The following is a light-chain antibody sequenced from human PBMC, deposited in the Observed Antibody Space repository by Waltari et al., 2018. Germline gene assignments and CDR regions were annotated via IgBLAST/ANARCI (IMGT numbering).Light chain of an antibody. Sequence: ETVLTQSPATLSLSPGERATLSCRASQSVSRYLAWYQQKPGQAPMLLIYDASNRATGIPSRFSGSGSGTDFTLTISSLEPEDFAVYYCQQRSNWLFTFGPGTKVDIK. CDR1: QSVSRY. J-gene: IGKJ3*01. CDR2: DAS. V-gene: IGKV3-11*01. CDR3: QQRSNWLFT.